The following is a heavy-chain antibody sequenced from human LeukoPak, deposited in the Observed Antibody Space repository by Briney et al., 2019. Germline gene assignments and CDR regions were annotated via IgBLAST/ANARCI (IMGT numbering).Heavy chain of an antibody. D-gene: IGHD3-10*01. CDR2: IYYSGST. V-gene: IGHV4-39*01. CDR1: GGSISSSSYY. CDR3: ARSGDKYYYYGMDV. Sequence: SETLSLTCTVSGGSISSSSYYWGWIRQPPGTGLEWIGSIYYSGSTYYNPSLKSRVTISVDTSKNQFSLKLSSVTAADTAVYYCARSGDKYYYYGMDVWGQGTTVTVSS. J-gene: IGHJ6*02.